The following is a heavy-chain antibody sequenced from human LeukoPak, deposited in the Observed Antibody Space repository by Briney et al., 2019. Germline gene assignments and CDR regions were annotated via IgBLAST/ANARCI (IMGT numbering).Heavy chain of an antibody. CDR1: GFSFSSNTVA. CDR2: TYYRTTWYN. CDR3: ARGPRQWLVRHYYYYGMDV. D-gene: IGHD6-19*01. V-gene: IGHV6-1*01. Sequence: PSQTLSLTCAISGFSFSSNTVAWDWLRQSPSRGLEWLGRTYYRTTWYNDYAVAVKSRITINPDTSKNQFSLQLNSVTPGDTAVYYCARGPRQWLVRHYYYYGMDVWGQGNTVTVSS. J-gene: IGHJ6*02.